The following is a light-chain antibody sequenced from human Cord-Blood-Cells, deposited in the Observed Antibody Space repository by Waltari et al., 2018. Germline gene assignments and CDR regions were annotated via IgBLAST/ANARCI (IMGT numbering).Light chain of an antibody. CDR3: QQSYSTPWT. CDR1: QSISSY. Sequence: DIQMTQSPSSLSASVGDRVTITCRASQSISSYLNLYQQKPGKAPKLLIYAASSLQSGVPARVCGSGAGTDFTLTISSLQPEDFATYYCQQSYSTPWTFGQGTKVEIK. V-gene: IGKV1-39*01. J-gene: IGKJ1*01. CDR2: AAS.